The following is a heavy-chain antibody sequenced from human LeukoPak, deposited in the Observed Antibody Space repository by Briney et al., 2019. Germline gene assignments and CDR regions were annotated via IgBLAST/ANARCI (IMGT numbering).Heavy chain of an antibody. CDR2: IIPIFGTA. Sequence: ASVKVSCKASGGTFSSYAIGWVRQAPGQGLEWMGGIIPIFGTANYAQKFQGRVTITTDESTSTAYMELSSLRSEDTAVYYCARAFLPKILDAFDIWGQGTMVTVSS. CDR3: ARAFLPKILDAFDI. V-gene: IGHV1-69*05. CDR1: GGTFSSYA. J-gene: IGHJ3*02.